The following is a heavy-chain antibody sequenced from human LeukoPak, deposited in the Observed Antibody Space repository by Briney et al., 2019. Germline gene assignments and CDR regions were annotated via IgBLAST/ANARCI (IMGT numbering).Heavy chain of an antibody. J-gene: IGHJ5*02. CDR2: IYYSGST. CDR1: GGSISSSSYY. V-gene: IGHV4-39*01. CDR3: ARHTAVAGTWDWFDP. D-gene: IGHD6-19*01. Sequence: PSETLSLTCTVSGGSISSSSYYWGWIRQPPGKGLEWIGSIYYSGSTYYNPSLKSRVTISVDTSKNQSSLKLSSVTAADTAVYYCARHTAVAGTWDWFDPWGQGTLVTVSS.